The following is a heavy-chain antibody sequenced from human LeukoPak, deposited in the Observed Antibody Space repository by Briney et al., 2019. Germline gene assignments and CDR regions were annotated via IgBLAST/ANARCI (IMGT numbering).Heavy chain of an antibody. CDR1: GGSISSYY. J-gene: IGHJ6*03. CDR3: ARGGYSGYDSVYYMDV. V-gene: IGHV4-59*01. D-gene: IGHD5-12*01. CDR2: IYYSGST. Sequence: PSETLSLTCTVSGGSISSYYWSWIRQPPGKGLEWIGYIYYSGSTNYNPSLKSRVTISVDTSKNQFSLKLSSVTAADTAVYYCARGGYSGYDSVYYMDVWGKGTTATVSS.